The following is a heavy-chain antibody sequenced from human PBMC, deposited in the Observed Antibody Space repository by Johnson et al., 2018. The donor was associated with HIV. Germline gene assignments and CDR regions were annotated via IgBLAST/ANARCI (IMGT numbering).Heavy chain of an antibody. V-gene: IGHV3-53*01. J-gene: IGHJ3*02. CDR2: IYSGGTT. CDR1: GFTVSSNY. CDR3: ARDPSRSPGAFDI. Sequence: MLLVESGGGLIQPGGSLRLSCAVSGFTVSSNYMSWVRQAPGKGLEWVSVIYSGGTTNYADSVKDRFTISRDNSKNTLYLQMNSLRADDTAVYYCARDPSRSPGAFDIWGQGTMVTVSS.